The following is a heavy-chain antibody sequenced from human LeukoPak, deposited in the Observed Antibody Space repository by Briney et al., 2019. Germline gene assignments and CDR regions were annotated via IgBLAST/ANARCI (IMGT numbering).Heavy chain of an antibody. V-gene: IGHV4-31*03. CDR3: SRATVTLVGGVTYNWFDP. CDR2: IYYSGST. Sequence: SETLSLTCTVSGGSISSGGYFWSWIRQHPGKGLEWIVYIYYSGSTYYNPSLKSRVTSSVDTSKNQFSLKLSSVTAADTAVYCCSRATVTLVGGVTYNWFDPWGQGTLVTVSS. CDR1: GGSISSGGYF. D-gene: IGHD3-10*01. J-gene: IGHJ5*02.